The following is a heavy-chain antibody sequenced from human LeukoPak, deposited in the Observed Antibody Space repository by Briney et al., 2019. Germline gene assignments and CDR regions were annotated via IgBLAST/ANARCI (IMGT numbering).Heavy chain of an antibody. CDR3: AKDLRSSGYYGYFDY. CDR2: IWYDGSNK. CDR1: GFIFSSYG. V-gene: IGHV3-33*06. Sequence: PGGSLRLSCAASGFIFSSYGMHWVRQAPGKGLEWVAVIWYDGSNKHYADSVKGRFTISRDNSKNTLYLQMNSLRAEDTAVYYCAKDLRSSGYYGYFDYWGQGSLVTVSS. J-gene: IGHJ4*02. D-gene: IGHD3-22*01.